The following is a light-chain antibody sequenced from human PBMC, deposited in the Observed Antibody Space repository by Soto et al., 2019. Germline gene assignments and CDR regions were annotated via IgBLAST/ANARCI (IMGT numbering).Light chain of an antibody. Sequence: SALTQPASVSGSPGQSITISCTGTSSDVGGYQYVSWYQQHPGKVPELMIYEVSHRPSGVSDRFSGSKSGNTASLTISGLQAQDEADYYCTSYTTRRTWVFGGGTKLTVL. CDR1: SSDVGGYQY. V-gene: IGLV2-14*01. CDR3: TSYTTRRTWV. CDR2: EVS. J-gene: IGLJ3*02.